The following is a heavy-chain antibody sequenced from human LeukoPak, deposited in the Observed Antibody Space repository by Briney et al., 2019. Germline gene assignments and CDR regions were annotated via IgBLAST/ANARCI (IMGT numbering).Heavy chain of an antibody. D-gene: IGHD4-17*01. V-gene: IGHV4-59*08. Sequence: SETLSLTCTVSGGSISGYCWSWIRQPPGKGLEWIGYIYYSVNTNYNPSLKSRVTIVGDTSKNQFSLKLSSVTAADTAVYYCARHQRDYGDYVPRYMDVWGKGTTLTVSS. J-gene: IGHJ6*03. CDR2: IYYSVNT. CDR3: ARHQRDYGDYVPRYMDV. CDR1: GGSISGYC.